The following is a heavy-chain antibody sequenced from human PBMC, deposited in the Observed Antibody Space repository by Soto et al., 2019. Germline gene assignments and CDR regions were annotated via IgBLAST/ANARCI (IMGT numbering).Heavy chain of an antibody. Sequence: PGGSLRLSCSASGFTFSSYAMHWVRQAPGKGLEYVSAISSNGGSTYYADSVKGRFTISRDNSKNTLYLQMSSLRAEDTAVYYFVNRYSSSWYYSYYYGMDVWGQGTTVTVSS. J-gene: IGHJ6*02. V-gene: IGHV3-64D*08. CDR1: GFTFSSYA. CDR2: ISSNGGST. D-gene: IGHD6-13*01. CDR3: VNRYSSSWYYSYYYGMDV.